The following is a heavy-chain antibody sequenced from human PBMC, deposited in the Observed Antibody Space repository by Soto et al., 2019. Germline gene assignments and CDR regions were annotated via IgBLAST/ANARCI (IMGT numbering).Heavy chain of an antibody. D-gene: IGHD1-26*01. CDR2: IYFDGITT. J-gene: IGHJ4*02. Sequence: GSLRLSCTASGFTFNTHWMHWVRQAPGKGLVWVSRIYFDGITTNYADFVKGRLTVSRDNAKNTVYLHVNTLRDEDTAVYYCARGGAMGVDYWGQGTLVTVSS. V-gene: IGHV3-74*01. CDR3: ARGGAMGVDY. CDR1: GFTFNTHW.